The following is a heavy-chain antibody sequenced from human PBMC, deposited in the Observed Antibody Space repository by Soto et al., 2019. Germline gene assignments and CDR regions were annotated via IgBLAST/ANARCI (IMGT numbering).Heavy chain of an antibody. V-gene: IGHV5-51*01. CDR1: GYSFSAYW. CDR2: IYFGDSNT. D-gene: IGHD6-13*01. J-gene: IGHJ4*02. CDR3: ATWRSSSWFDD. Sequence: PGESLKISCKGSGYSFSAYWIAWVRQMPGKGLEWMGSIYFGDSNTRYSPPFQGQVTISADKSISTAYLQWNSLKASDTAIYYCATWRSSSWFDDWGRGTLVTVSS.